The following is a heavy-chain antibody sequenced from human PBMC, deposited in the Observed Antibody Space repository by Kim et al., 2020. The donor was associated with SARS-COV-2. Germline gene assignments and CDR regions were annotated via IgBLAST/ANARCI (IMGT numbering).Heavy chain of an antibody. V-gene: IGHV3-48*04. D-gene: IGHD2-15*01. CDR1: GFTFSSYS. J-gene: IGHJ6*02. CDR3: ARDLDCSGGSCYTPYYYYYGMDV. CDR2: ISSSSSTI. Sequence: GGSLRLSCAASGFTFSSYSMNWVRQAPGKGLEWVSYISSSSSTIYYADSVKGRFTISRDNAKNSLYLQMNSLRAEDTAVYYCARDLDCSGGSCYTPYYYYYGMDVWGQGTTVTVSS.